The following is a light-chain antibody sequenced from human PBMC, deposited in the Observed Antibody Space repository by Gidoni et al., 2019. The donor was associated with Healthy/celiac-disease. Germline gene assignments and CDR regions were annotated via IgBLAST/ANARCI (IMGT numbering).Light chain of an antibody. CDR2: GAA. J-gene: IGKJ4*01. CDR3: QQYGNSPLT. V-gene: IGKV3-20*01. CDR1: QSVRSSY. Sequence: DIVLTQYPGTLPLSPGERATLSCRASQSVRSSYLAWYQQKPGQAPRLLIYGAASRAAGIPDRFSGSGSGTNFTLTISRLEPEDFAVYYCQQYGNSPLTFGGGTKVEIK.